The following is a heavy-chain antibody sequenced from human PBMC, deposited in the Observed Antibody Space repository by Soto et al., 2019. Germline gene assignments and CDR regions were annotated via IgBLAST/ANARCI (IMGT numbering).Heavy chain of an antibody. CDR1: GFSLSTSGRT. CDR2: GG. J-gene: IGHJ4*02. CDR3: TLRQDSSRGPIY. Sequence: QITLKESGPTLVKPTETLTLTCSVSGFSLSTSGRTLGWIRQPPGKAPEWLALGGQYSPSLQSRVTFTKDTSKHHVVLTLTDMDPADTATYYCTLRQDSSRGPIYWGQVILVTVSS. V-gene: IGHV2-5*01. D-gene: IGHD6-13*01.